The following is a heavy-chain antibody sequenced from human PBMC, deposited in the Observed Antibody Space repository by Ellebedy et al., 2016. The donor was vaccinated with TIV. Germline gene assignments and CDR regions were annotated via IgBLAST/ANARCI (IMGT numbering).Heavy chain of an antibody. Sequence: GESLKIPCATSGFGVSGMHWVRQAPGQGLEWVAFVRSDGTTKYYIDSVKGRFTISRDSSKNTLDLQMNSLRAEDTGVYYCVKGAYPVPTVMAVWGQGTMVTVSS. CDR2: VRSDGTTK. D-gene: IGHD3-16*01. V-gene: IGHV3-30*02. J-gene: IGHJ6*02. CDR1: GFGVSG. CDR3: VKGAYPVPTVMAV.